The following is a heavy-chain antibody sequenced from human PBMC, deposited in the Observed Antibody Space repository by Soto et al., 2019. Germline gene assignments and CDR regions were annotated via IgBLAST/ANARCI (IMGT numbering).Heavy chain of an antibody. CDR3: ARDADYYGSGSRYNWFDP. CDR2: IIPIVGTA. Sequence: QVQLVQSGAEVKKPGSSVKVSCKASGGTFSSYAISWVRQAPGQGLEWMGGIIPIVGTANYAQTFQGRVTITADESTSTADMELSSLRSEDTAVYYCARDADYYGSGSRYNWFDPWGQGTLVTVSS. J-gene: IGHJ5*02. CDR1: GGTFSSYA. D-gene: IGHD3-10*01. V-gene: IGHV1-69*01.